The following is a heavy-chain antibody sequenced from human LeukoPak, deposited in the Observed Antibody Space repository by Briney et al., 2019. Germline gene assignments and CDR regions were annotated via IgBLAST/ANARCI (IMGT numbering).Heavy chain of an antibody. CDR1: GFTFNIYW. Sequence: GGSLRLSCATSGFTFNIYWMQWVRQVPGKGLVWVSRIDSNGGGATYADSVKGRFTTSRDNGNNTMYLQMNSLRAEDTAIYYCARAKYSSRWSLDYWGQGALVTVSS. D-gene: IGHD6-13*01. CDR3: ARAKYSSRWSLDY. V-gene: IGHV3-74*03. CDR2: IDSNGGGA. J-gene: IGHJ4*02.